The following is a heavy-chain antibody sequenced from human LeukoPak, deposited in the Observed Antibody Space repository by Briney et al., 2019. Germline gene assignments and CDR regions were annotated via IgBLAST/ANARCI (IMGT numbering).Heavy chain of an antibody. J-gene: IGHJ3*02. CDR3: AKDMVRGVIITLSGAFDI. D-gene: IGHD3-10*01. CDR1: GFTFDDYA. Sequence: PGGSLRLSCAASGFTFDDYAMHWVRQAPGKGLEWVSGISWNSGSIGYADSVKGRFTISRDNAKNSLYLQMNSPRAEDTALYYCAKDMVRGVIITLSGAFDIWGQGTMVTVSS. V-gene: IGHV3-9*01. CDR2: ISWNSGSI.